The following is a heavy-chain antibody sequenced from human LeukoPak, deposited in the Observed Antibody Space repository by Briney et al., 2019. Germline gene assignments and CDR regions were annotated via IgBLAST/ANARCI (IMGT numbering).Heavy chain of an antibody. V-gene: IGHV5-51*01. Sequence: GESLKISCKGSGYTFTTYWVGWVRRMPGKGRGWMGIIYPGDSDTRYSPFFPGKVPISADKSISTAYLQWSSLKASDTAIYYCARQGTAMADYWGQGTLVTASS. CDR3: ARQGTAMADY. CDR2: IYPGDSDT. J-gene: IGHJ4*02. D-gene: IGHD5-18*01. CDR1: GYTFTTYW.